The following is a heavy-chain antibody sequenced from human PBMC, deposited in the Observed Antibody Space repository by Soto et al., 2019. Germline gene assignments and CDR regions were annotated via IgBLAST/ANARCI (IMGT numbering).Heavy chain of an antibody. CDR3: ARDRKLELPGNYYYYGMDV. CDR1: GGSIRDYF. J-gene: IGHJ6*02. D-gene: IGHD1-7*01. Sequence: SETLSLTCSVSGGSIRDYFWTWIRQSPGRGLEWIGYISSSGTVKYNSSLKSRVTISLDRSRNQFSLKLSSVTAADTAVYFCARDRKLELPGNYYYYGMDVWGQGTTVPSP. CDR2: ISSSGTV. V-gene: IGHV4-59*01.